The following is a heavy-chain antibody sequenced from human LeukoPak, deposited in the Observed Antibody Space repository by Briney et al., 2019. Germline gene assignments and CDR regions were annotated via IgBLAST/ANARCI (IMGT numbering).Heavy chain of an antibody. J-gene: IGHJ3*02. CDR1: GYTLTELS. CDR3: VDSSGYMGAFGI. D-gene: IGHD3-22*01. V-gene: IGHV1-24*01. CDR2: FDPEDGET. Sequence: ASVKVSCKVSGYTLTELSMHWVRQTPGNGLEWMGGFDPEDGETIYAQKFQGRVTMTEDTSTDTAYMELSSLRSEDSAVYYCVDSSGYMGAFGIWGQGTMVTVSS.